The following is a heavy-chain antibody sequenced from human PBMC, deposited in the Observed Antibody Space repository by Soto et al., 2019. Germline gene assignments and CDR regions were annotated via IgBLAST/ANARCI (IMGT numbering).Heavy chain of an antibody. D-gene: IGHD6-6*01. Sequence: VQLVQSGAEVKKPGASVKVSCKASGYTFTSYAMHWVRQAPGQRLEWMGWINAGNGNTKYSQKFQGRVTITRDTPASTAYMELSSLRSEDTAVYYCAMSRVYSSYYGMDVWGLGTTVTVSS. J-gene: IGHJ6*02. CDR1: GYTFTSYA. V-gene: IGHV1-3*01. CDR2: INAGNGNT. CDR3: AMSRVYSSYYGMDV.